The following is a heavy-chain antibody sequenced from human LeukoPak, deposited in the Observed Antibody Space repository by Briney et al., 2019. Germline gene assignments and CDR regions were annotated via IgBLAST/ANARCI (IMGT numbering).Heavy chain of an antibody. CDR3: ARDLLGWELHYFDY. CDR1: GFTLSTYW. CDR2: IKQDGSEK. D-gene: IGHD1-26*01. V-gene: IGHV3-7*01. J-gene: IGHJ4*02. Sequence: GGSLRLSCAASGFTLSTYWMNWVRQAPGKGLEWVATIKQDGSEKYYVDSVKGRFTISRDNAKNSLYLQMNSLRAEDTAVYYCARDLLGWELHYFDYWGQGTLVTVSS.